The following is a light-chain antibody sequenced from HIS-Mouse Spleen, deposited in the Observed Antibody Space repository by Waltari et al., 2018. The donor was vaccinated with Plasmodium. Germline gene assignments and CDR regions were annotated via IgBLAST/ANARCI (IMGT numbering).Light chain of an antibody. CDR2: GAS. J-gene: IGKJ3*01. V-gene: IGKV3-15*01. CDR3: QQYNNWSFT. Sequence: EIVMTQSTATLTVSPGERATLSCRASQSVSSNLAWYQQKPGQAPRLLIYGASTRATGIPARFSGSGSGTEFTLTISSLQSEDFAVYDCQQYNNWSFTFGPGTKVDIK. CDR1: QSVSSN.